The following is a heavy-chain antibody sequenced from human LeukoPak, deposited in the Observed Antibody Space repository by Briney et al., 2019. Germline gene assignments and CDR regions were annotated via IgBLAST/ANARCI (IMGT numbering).Heavy chain of an antibody. CDR3: AKFDYYDPFDY. CDR1: GFTFDGYA. D-gene: IGHD3-3*01. Sequence: GGSLRLSCAASGFTFDGYAMHWVRQAPGKGLEWVSLISGDGDTTYYADSVKGRFTISRDNSKNSLYLQMSSLRSEDTALYYCAKFDYYDPFDYWGQGTLATVSS. V-gene: IGHV3-43*02. CDR2: ISGDGDTT. J-gene: IGHJ4*02.